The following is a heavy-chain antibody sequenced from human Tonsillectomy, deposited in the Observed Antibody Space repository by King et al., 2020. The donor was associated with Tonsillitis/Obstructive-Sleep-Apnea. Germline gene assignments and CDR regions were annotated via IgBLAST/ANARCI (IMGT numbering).Heavy chain of an antibody. Sequence: VQLVQSGAEVKKPGSSVKVSCKASGGSFSSYVIRWVRQAPGQGLEWMGGIIPIFGTANYAKKFQGRVTITADESTSTAYMELSSLRSEDTAVYYCARALTYDMLTGPDFRYYYMDVWGKGTTVTVSS. CDR3: ARALTYDMLTGPDFRYYYMDV. V-gene: IGHV1-69*01. D-gene: IGHD3-9*01. CDR1: GGSFSSYV. J-gene: IGHJ6*03. CDR2: IIPIFGTA.